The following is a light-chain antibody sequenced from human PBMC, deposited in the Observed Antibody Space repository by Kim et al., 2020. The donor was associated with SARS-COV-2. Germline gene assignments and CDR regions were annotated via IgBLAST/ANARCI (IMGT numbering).Light chain of an antibody. CDR2: AAS. CDR1: QNISSY. CDR3: QQRIT. Sequence: DIQLTQSPSSLSASVGDRVTITCRASQNISSYLNWYQQIPGKAPKLLIYAASSLHSGVSSRFSGSGSGTDFTLTISCLQPEDFSTYYCQQRITCGQGTRLEIK. J-gene: IGKJ5*01. V-gene: IGKV1-39*01.